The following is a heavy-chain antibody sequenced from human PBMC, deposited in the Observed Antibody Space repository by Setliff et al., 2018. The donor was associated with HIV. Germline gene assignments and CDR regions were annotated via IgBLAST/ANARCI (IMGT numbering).Heavy chain of an antibody. J-gene: IGHJ3*02. V-gene: IGHV3-23*01. CDR2: ISNTGSST. D-gene: IGHD6-13*01. CDR1: GLTLSGYA. CDR3: AKAASNLAAAGGPLDM. Sequence: GGSLRLSCVASGLTLSGYAMNWVRQAPGKGLEWLSGISNTGSSTYYGDSVKGRFTISRDKSRNIVFLQMKSLRVEDTALYYCAKAASNLAAAGGPLDMWGPGTVVTVSS.